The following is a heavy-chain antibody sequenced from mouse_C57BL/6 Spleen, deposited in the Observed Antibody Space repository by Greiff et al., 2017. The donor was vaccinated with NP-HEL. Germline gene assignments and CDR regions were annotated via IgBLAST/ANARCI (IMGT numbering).Heavy chain of an antibody. D-gene: IGHD1-1*01. J-gene: IGHJ1*03. CDR3: ARRYYYGSSYDWYFDA. CDR2: IDPSDSYT. CDR1: GYTFTSYW. Sequence: QVQLQQPGAELVRPGTSVKLSCKASGYTFTSYWMHWVKQRPGQGLEWIGVIDPSDSYTNYNQKFKGKATLTVDTSSSTAYMQLSSLTSEDSAVYYCARRYYYGSSYDWYFDAWGTGTTVTVSS. V-gene: IGHV1-59*01.